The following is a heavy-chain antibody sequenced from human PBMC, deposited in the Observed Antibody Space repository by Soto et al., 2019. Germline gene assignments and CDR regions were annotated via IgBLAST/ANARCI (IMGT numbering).Heavy chain of an antibody. CDR3: ARAYDFWSGYQDTSFDY. CDR2: ISSSSSTI. CDR1: GFTFSSYS. V-gene: IGHV3-48*01. J-gene: IGHJ4*02. Sequence: GESLKISCAASGFTFSSYSMNWVRQAPGKGLEWVSYISSSSSTIYYADSVKGRFTISRHNAKNSLHLQMNSLRAEDTAVYYCARAYDFWSGYQDTSFDYWGQGTLVTVSS. D-gene: IGHD3-3*01.